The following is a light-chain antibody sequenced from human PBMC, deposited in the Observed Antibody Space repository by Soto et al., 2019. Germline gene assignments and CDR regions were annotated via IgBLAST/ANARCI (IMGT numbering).Light chain of an antibody. Sequence: QSVLTQPPSVSGAPGQRVTISCTGSSSNIGAGYDVHWYQQLPGTAPKLLIYGNSNRPSGVPERFSGSKSGTSASLAITGLQAEDEADYYCQSYDSSLSGSGVFGGRDQADRP. CDR3: QSYDSSLSGSGV. CDR1: SSNIGAGYD. CDR2: GNS. J-gene: IGLJ3*02. V-gene: IGLV1-40*01.